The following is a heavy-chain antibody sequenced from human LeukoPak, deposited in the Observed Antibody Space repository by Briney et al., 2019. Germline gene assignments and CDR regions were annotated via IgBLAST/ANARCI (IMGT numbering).Heavy chain of an antibody. V-gene: IGHV1-18*01. CDR2: ISAYNGNT. Sequence: VASVKVSCKASGYTFTSYGISWVRQAPGQGLEWVGWISAYNGNTNYAQKLQGRVTMTTDTSTSTAYMELRSLRSDDTAVYYCARDFYGDRFAFDIWGQGTMVTVSS. J-gene: IGHJ3*02. CDR1: GYTFTSYG. CDR3: ARDFYGDRFAFDI. D-gene: IGHD4-17*01.